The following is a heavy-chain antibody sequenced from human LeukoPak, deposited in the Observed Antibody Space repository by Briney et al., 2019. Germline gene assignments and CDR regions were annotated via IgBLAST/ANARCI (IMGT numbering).Heavy chain of an antibody. D-gene: IGHD5-12*01. CDR2: ISYSGNT. J-gene: IGHJ4*02. V-gene: IGHV4-39*01. CDR3: ARHSFEVATLTPFDS. CDR1: GGSINSNSNY. Sequence: PSETLSLTCTVSGGSINSNSNYWGWIRQPPGKGPEWIGSISYSGNTYYRSSLKSRVTISVDTSKNQFSLKLTSMTAEDTAVYYSARHSFEVATLTPFDSWGQGTLVTVSS.